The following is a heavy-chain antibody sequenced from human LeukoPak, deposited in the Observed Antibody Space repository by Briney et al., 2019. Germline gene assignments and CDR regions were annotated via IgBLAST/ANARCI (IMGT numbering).Heavy chain of an antibody. CDR1: GATVSSNSAA. D-gene: IGHD2/OR15-2a*01. V-gene: IGHV6-1*01. CDR3: ANFYLDT. CDR2: TYFRSKWCN. Sequence: SQTLSLTCAISGATVSSNSAAWDWIRQSPSRGLEWLGRTYFRSKWCNDYAESLKGRISINPDTSKNQFSLHLNSVNPEDTAVYYCANFYLDTWSQGSLVTVSS. J-gene: IGHJ5*02.